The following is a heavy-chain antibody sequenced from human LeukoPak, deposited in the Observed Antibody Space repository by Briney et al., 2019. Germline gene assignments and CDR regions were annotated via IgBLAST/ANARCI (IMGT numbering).Heavy chain of an antibody. CDR3: ARDLPGGSDY. J-gene: IGHJ4*02. V-gene: IGHV3-53*01. CDR1: GFTVSTNY. D-gene: IGHD3-10*01. Sequence: SGGSLRLSCAASGFTVSTNYMSWVRQAPGKGLEWVSAIYSSGNTYSADSVKGRFTISRDNSKNTLYLQMDSLRAEDTAVYYCARDLPGGSDYWGQGALVTVSS. CDR2: IYSSGNT.